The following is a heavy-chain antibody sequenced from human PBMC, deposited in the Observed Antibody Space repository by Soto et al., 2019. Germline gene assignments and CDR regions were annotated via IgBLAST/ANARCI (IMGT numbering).Heavy chain of an antibody. V-gene: IGHV4-59*01. CDR3: ARGYDFLTGLGYYYYGMDV. CDR1: GGSISSYY. Sequence: PSETLSLTCTVSGGSISSYYWSWIRQPPGKGLEWIGYIYYSGSTNYNPSLKSRVTISVDTSKNQFSLKLSSVTAADTAVYYCARGYDFLTGLGYYYYGMDVWGQGTTVTVSS. D-gene: IGHD3-9*01. J-gene: IGHJ6*02. CDR2: IYYSGST.